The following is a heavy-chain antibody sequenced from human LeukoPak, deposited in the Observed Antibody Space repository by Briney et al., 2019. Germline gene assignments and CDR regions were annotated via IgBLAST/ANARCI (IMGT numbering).Heavy chain of an antibody. D-gene: IGHD2/OR15-2a*01. CDR2: FYTSGST. J-gene: IGHJ4*02. CDR1: GGSIRSYY. V-gene: IGHV4-4*07. Sequence: SETLSLTCTVSGGSIRSYYWSWIRQPAGKGLEWIGRFYTSGSTNYNPSLKSRVTISVDTSKNQFSLKLRSVTAADTAVYYCVTQILLCHYFWGQGTLVTVSS. CDR3: VTQILLCHYF.